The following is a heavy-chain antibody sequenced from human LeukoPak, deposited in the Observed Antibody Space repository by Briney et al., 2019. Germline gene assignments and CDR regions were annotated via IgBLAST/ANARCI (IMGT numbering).Heavy chain of an antibody. V-gene: IGHV4-59*01. J-gene: IGHJ4*02. Sequence: SETLSLTCTVSGGSISSYFWSWIRQAPGKGLEWTGYVHDSGSTNYNPSLKSRVTISMDMSKKQLSLKVNSVAAADTAVYYCARGGDSSDWYGGFDSWGQGTLVTVSS. CDR1: GGSISSYF. CDR3: ARGGDSSDWYGGFDS. D-gene: IGHD6-13*01. CDR2: VHDSGST.